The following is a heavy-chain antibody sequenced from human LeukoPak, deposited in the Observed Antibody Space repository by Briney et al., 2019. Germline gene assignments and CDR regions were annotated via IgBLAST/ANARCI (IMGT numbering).Heavy chain of an antibody. Sequence: SQTLSLTCAISGDSVSSNSAAWNWIRQSPSRGLEWLGRTYYRSKWYNDYAVSVKSRITTNPDTSKNQFSLQLNSVTPEDTAVYYCARAGCSSTSCYGRGDAFDIWGQGTMVTVSS. CDR3: ARAGCSSTSCYGRGDAFDI. CDR1: GDSVSSNSAA. D-gene: IGHD2-2*01. CDR2: TYYRSKWYN. V-gene: IGHV6-1*01. J-gene: IGHJ3*02.